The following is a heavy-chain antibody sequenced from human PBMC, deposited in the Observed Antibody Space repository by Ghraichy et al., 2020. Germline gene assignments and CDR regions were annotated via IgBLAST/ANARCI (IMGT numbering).Heavy chain of an antibody. Sequence: SETLSLTCTVSGGSISSYYWSWIRQPPGKGLEWIGYIYYSGSTNYNPSLKSRVTISVDTSKNQFSLRLSSVTAADTAVYYCARQSYYVSGFDPWGQGTLVTVSS. CDR1: GGSISSYY. CDR2: IYYSGST. CDR3: ARQSYYVSGFDP. V-gene: IGHV4-59*08. J-gene: IGHJ5*02. D-gene: IGHD3-10*02.